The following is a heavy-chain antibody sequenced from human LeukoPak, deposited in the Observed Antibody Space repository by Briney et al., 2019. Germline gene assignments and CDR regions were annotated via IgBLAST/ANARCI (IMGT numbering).Heavy chain of an antibody. CDR1: GFTFSSYS. CDR2: ISSSSSYI. CDR3: ARDRERYYDFWSALKGFDP. J-gene: IGHJ5*02. Sequence: GGSLRLSCAASGFTFSSYSMNWVRQAPGKGLEWVSSISSSSSYIYYADSVKGRFTISRDNAKNSLYLQMNSLRAEDTAVYYCARDRERYYDFWSALKGFDPWGQGTLVTVSS. D-gene: IGHD3-3*01. V-gene: IGHV3-21*01.